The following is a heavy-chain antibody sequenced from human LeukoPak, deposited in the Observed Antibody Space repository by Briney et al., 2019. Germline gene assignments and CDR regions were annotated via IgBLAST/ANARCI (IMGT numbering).Heavy chain of an antibody. D-gene: IGHD3-10*01. Sequence: GGSLRLSCAASGFTFSTYAMSWVRQAPGKGLEWVSGISGSGDSTYYADSVKGRFTISRDNSKNTLYLQMNSLRAEDTAVYYCAKSKSSSYYDAFDIWGQGTLVTVSS. CDR2: ISGSGDST. J-gene: IGHJ3*02. CDR3: AKSKSSSYYDAFDI. V-gene: IGHV3-23*01. CDR1: GFTFSTYA.